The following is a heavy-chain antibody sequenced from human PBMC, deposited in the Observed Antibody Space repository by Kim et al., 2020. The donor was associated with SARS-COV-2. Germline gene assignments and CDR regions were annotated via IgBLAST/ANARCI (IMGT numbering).Heavy chain of an antibody. CDR2: IIPITRAA. V-gene: IGHV1-69*13. J-gene: IGHJ1*01. D-gene: IGHD1-26*01. CDR3: ARVPDQHINSYYIFHN. Sequence: SVKVSCKAFGGSFSKYGFSWVRQAPGQRPEWMGGIIPITRAASYAQKFQGRLTITADGSTNTVYMEMRGLTSVDTAVYFCARVPDQHINSYYIFHNWVQG. CDR1: GGSFSKYG.